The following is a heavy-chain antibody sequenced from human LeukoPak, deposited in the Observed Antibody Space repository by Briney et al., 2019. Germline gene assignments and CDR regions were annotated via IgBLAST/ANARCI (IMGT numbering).Heavy chain of an antibody. D-gene: IGHD2-15*01. J-gene: IGHJ5*02. CDR3: AREAECSGGSCYSYGWFDP. Sequence: SETLSLTCTVSGGSISSYYWSWIRQPPGKGLEWIGYIYYSGSTNYNPSLKSRVTISVDTSKNQYSLKLSSVTAADTAVYYCAREAECSGGSCYSYGWFDPWGQGTQVIVSS. CDR1: GGSISSYY. CDR2: IYYSGST. V-gene: IGHV4-59*01.